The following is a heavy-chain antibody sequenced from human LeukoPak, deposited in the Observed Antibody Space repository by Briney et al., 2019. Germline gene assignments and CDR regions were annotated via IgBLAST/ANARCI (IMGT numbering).Heavy chain of an antibody. Sequence: GRSLRLSCAASGFTLDDYVMHWVRQAPGKGLEWVSGISWNSGSIGYADSVKGRFTISRDNAKNSLYLQMNSLRAEDTALYYCAKDAYYGGASHYYYGMDVWGQGTTVTVSS. V-gene: IGHV3-9*01. D-gene: IGHD4-23*01. CDR3: AKDAYYGGASHYYYGMDV. CDR1: GFTLDDYV. CDR2: ISWNSGSI. J-gene: IGHJ6*02.